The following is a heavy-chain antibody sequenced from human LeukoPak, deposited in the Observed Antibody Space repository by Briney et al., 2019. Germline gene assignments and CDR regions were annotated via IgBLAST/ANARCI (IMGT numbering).Heavy chain of an antibody. Sequence: SETLSLTCTVSGYSISSGYYWGWIRQPPGKGLEWVGSIYYSGSTYYNPSLKSRVTISVDTSKNQFSLKLSSVTAADTAVYYCARDRIAVALRDAFDIWGQGTMVTVSS. CDR3: ARDRIAVALRDAFDI. V-gene: IGHV4-38-2*02. CDR1: GYSISSGYY. J-gene: IGHJ3*02. D-gene: IGHD6-19*01. CDR2: IYYSGST.